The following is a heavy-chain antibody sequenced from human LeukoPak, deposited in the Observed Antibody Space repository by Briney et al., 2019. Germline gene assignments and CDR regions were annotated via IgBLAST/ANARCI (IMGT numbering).Heavy chain of an antibody. CDR1: VFTFDDYD. Sequence: SLRLSCAASVFTFDDYDMHWVRQAPGKGLEWVSGISWNSGSIGYADSVKGRFTLSRDNAKNPLYLQKNSLRAEDTALYYCAKDTDYGDYGGWFDPWGQGTLVTVSS. V-gene: IGHV3-9*01. J-gene: IGHJ5*02. CDR3: AKDTDYGDYGGWFDP. D-gene: IGHD4-17*01. CDR2: ISWNSGSI.